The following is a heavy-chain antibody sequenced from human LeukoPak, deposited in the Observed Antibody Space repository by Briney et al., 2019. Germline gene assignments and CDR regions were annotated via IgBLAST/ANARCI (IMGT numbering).Heavy chain of an antibody. J-gene: IGHJ4*02. D-gene: IGHD1-1*01. V-gene: IGHV1-58*02. CDR3: ASLDKGNDVVFDY. CDR1: GFTFTSSA. Sequence: ASVKVSCKASGFTFTSSAMQWVRQARGQRLEWIGWIVVGSGNTNYAQKFQERVTITRDTSISTAYMELSRLRSDDTAVYYCASLDKGNDVVFDYWGQGTLVTVSS. CDR2: IVVGSGNT.